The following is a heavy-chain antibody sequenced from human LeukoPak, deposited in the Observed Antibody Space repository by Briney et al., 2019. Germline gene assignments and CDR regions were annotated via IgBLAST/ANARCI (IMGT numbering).Heavy chain of an antibody. CDR2: IHTSGST. CDR1: GTSSTPDY. CDR3: VRPGQSSWWVYFNY. J-gene: IGHJ4*02. D-gene: IGHD2-15*01. Sequence: SDALSLASPVSGTSSTPDYWYWIRQPPGKEQEWIGYIHTSGSTHYNPSLKSRLTMSIDTSKNQFSLRLSSVTAADTAVYYCVRPGQSSWWVYFNYWGQGTVVTVSS. V-gene: IGHV4-4*09.